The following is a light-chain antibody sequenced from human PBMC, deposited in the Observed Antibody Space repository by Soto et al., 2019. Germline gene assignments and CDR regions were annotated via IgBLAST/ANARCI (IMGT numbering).Light chain of an antibody. Sequence: EIVLTQSPATLSLSPGERATLSCRASQSVSSNLACHQQKPGQAPRILMYDASTRATGIPARFSGSGSGTEFTLTISSLQSEDFAVYYCQQYHNWPITFGQGTRLEIK. CDR2: DAS. CDR1: QSVSSN. J-gene: IGKJ5*01. V-gene: IGKV3-15*01. CDR3: QQYHNWPIT.